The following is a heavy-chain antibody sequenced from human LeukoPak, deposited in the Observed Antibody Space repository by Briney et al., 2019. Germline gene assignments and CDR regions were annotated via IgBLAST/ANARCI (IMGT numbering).Heavy chain of an antibody. CDR3: AREEGRGPYYDILTGYRHNWFDP. V-gene: IGHV3-11*04. J-gene: IGHJ5*02. CDR1: GFTFSDYY. D-gene: IGHD3-9*01. Sequence: GGSLRLSCAASGFTFSDYYMSWIRQAPGKGLEWVSYISSSGSTIYYADSVKGRFTISRDNAKNSLYLQMNSLRAEDTAVYYCAREEGRGPYYDILTGYRHNWFDPWGQGTLVTVSS. CDR2: ISSSGSTI.